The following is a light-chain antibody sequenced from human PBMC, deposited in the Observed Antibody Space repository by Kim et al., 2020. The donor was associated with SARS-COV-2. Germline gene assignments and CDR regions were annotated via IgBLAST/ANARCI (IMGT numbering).Light chain of an antibody. Sequence: GAVGDRSTITCRASKSISNDLAWYQQKQGKVPKLLIFAASALDSGVPSRFSGSGSGTEFTLTISSLQTEDVATYYSQKYKGGPWTFGQGTKVDSK. J-gene: IGKJ1*01. CDR3: QKYKGGPWT. V-gene: IGKV1-27*01. CDR1: KSISND. CDR2: AAS.